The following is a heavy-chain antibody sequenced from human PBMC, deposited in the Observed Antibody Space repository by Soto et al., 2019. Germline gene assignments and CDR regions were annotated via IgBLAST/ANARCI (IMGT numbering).Heavy chain of an antibody. J-gene: IGHJ4*02. CDR2: IFHSGST. V-gene: IGHV4-4*02. CDR3: VRGSINGSFWPD. CDR1: GGSIITTNW. D-gene: IGHD3-10*01. Sequence: PSETLSLTCAVYGGSIITTNWWSWVRQSPGEGLEWIGEIFHSGSTNYNPSLKSRVTISIDKSKNQFPLTLRAVTAADTALYYCVRGSINGSFWPDWGQGTLVTVSS.